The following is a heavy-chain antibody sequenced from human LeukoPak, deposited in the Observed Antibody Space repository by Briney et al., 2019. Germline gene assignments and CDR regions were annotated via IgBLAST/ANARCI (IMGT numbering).Heavy chain of an antibody. CDR3: ARDVGTALVTGDY. J-gene: IGHJ4*02. CDR1: GGSISSNNW. Sequence: PSGTLSLTCGVSGGSISSNNWWSWVRQPPGQGLEWIGEIYQIGSANYNPSIKSRVTISVDKSKNQLSLKLISVTAADTAVYYCARDVGTALVTGDYWGQGTLVTVSS. V-gene: IGHV4-4*02. D-gene: IGHD5-18*01. CDR2: IYQIGSA.